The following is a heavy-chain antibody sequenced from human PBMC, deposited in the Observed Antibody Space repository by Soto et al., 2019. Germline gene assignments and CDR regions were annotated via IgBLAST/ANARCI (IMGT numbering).Heavy chain of an antibody. CDR1: GTSIRSSNYY. D-gene: IGHD2-8*02. CDR2: INYNGRA. Sequence: PSETLSLTCSVAGTSIRSSNYYWGWVRQPPGKGLEWIGSINYNGRAYQNPSLKSRATISIDTSENQFSLKLTSVTAADTAMYFCARLSGGRSVYFDPWGQGILVTSPQ. CDR3: ARLSGGRSVYFDP. V-gene: IGHV4-39*01. J-gene: IGHJ5*02.